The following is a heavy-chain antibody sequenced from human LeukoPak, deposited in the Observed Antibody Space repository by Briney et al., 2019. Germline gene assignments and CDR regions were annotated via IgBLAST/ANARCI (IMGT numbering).Heavy chain of an antibody. D-gene: IGHD6-19*01. CDR1: GFTFSDYY. V-gene: IGHV3-11*06. CDR2: ISSSSSYT. Sequence: GGSLRLSCAASGFTFSDYYMSWIRQAPGEGLEWVSYISSSSSYTKYADSVKGRFTISRDNAKSSLYQQMNSLRAEDTAVYYCARGPSSGWPDYWGQGTLVTVSS. J-gene: IGHJ4*02. CDR3: ARGPSSGWPDY.